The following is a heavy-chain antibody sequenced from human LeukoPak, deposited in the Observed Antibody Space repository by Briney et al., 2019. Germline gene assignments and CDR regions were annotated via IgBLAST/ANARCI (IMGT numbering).Heavy chain of an antibody. CDR1: GFTFSVYG. CDR2: MWYDGSKE. D-gene: IGHD6-19*01. V-gene: IGHV3-33*01. Sequence: GRSLRLSCAASGFTFSVYGMHWVRQAPGKGLEWVAVMWYDGSKEYYADSVKGRSTISRDTSTNMLYLQMNSLRAEDTAVYYCARELGSGTFDYWGQGTLVTVSP. CDR3: ARELGSGTFDY. J-gene: IGHJ4*02.